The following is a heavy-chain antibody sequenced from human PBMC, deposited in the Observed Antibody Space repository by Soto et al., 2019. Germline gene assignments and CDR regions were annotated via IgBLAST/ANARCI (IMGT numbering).Heavy chain of an antibody. CDR2: IIPIFGTA. Sequence: SVKVSCKASGGTFSSYAISWVRQAPGQGLEWMGGIIPIFGTANYAQKFQGRVTITADKSTSTAYMELSSLKSEDTAVSYCATGTHHEIRSPDTRLRYSPHYWRQGSLATVSS. V-gene: IGHV1-69*06. J-gene: IGHJ4*02. CDR3: ATGTHHEIRSPDTRLRYSPHY. D-gene: IGHD3-9*01. CDR1: GGTFSSYA.